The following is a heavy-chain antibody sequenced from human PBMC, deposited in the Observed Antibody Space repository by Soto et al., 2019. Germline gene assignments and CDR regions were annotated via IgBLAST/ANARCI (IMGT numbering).Heavy chain of an antibody. Sequence: GGSLRLSCAASGFTFSSYAMHWVRQAPGKGLEWVAVISYDGRNKYYADSVKGRFTISRDNSKNTLYLQMNSLRAEDTAVYYCAREPYSSSWSPPGWYYYGMDVWGQGTTVTVSS. CDR1: GFTFSSYA. J-gene: IGHJ6*02. CDR3: AREPYSSSWSPPGWYYYGMDV. V-gene: IGHV3-30-3*01. D-gene: IGHD6-13*01. CDR2: ISYDGRNK.